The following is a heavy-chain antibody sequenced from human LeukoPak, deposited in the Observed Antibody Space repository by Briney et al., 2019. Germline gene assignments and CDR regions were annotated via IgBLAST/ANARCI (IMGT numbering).Heavy chain of an antibody. Sequence: SETLSLTCTVSGGSISSGSYYWSWIQQPAGKGLEWIGRIYTSESTNYNPSLKSRVTISVETSKNQFSLTLSSVTAADTAVYYCARHYGDYAYYYYMDVWGKGTTVTVSS. V-gene: IGHV4-61*02. CDR1: GGSISSGSYY. CDR2: IYTSEST. CDR3: ARHYGDYAYYYYMDV. D-gene: IGHD4-17*01. J-gene: IGHJ6*03.